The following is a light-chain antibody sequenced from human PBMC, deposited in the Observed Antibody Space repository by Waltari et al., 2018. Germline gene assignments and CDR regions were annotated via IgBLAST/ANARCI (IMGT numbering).Light chain of an antibody. CDR3: QQYQDYPHT. CDR2: AAS. V-gene: IGKV1-16*01. J-gene: IGKJ4*01. Sequence: DIQMTHSPSSLTASVGDRVPIPCRASQDIGDFLVWFQQRPGKAPKSLIYAASTLQGGVPSRFSGSGSGTDFTLTISSLQPEDSGTYYCQQYQDYPHTFGGGTRVEVK. CDR1: QDIGDF.